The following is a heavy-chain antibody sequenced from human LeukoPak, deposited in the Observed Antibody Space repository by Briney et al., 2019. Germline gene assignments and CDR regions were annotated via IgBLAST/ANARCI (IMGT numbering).Heavy chain of an antibody. CDR2: ISIISSTI. Sequence: GGSLRLSCADPGFTFSSSSMCWVCQAPRKGLGRGSHISIISSTIYYADSVKGRFTISRDNAKNSRYLQMNSLRAEDTAVYYCARYYYDSSGYYYDYYYYYMDVWGKGTTVTASS. D-gene: IGHD3-22*01. CDR1: GFTFSSSS. V-gene: IGHV3-48*01. J-gene: IGHJ6*03. CDR3: ARYYYDSSGYYYDYYYYYMDV.